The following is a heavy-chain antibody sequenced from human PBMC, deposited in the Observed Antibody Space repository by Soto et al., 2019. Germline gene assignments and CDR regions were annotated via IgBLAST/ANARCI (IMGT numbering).Heavy chain of an antibody. J-gene: IGHJ3*02. CDR2: IYSGGST. D-gene: IGHD3-22*01. V-gene: IGHV3-66*01. CDR1: GFTVSSNY. Sequence: GGSLRLSCAASGFTVSSNYMSWVRQAPGKGLEWVSVIYSGGSTYYADSVKGRFTISRDNSKNTLYLQMNSLRAEDTAVYYCARDFPNYYDSSGYYDHDAFDIWGQGTMVTVSS. CDR3: ARDFPNYYDSSGYYDHDAFDI.